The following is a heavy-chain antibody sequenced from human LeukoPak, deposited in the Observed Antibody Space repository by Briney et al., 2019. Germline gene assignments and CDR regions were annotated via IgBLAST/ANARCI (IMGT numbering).Heavy chain of an antibody. V-gene: IGHV3-30*18. D-gene: IGHD1-1*01. J-gene: IGHJ4*02. Sequence: GRSLRLSCAASGFTFSSYGMHWVRQAPGKGLEWVAVISYDGSNKYYADSVKGRFTISRDNSKNTLYLQMNSLRAEDTAVYYCAKFPTLENYFDYWGQGTLVTVSS. CDR3: AKFPTLENYFDY. CDR1: GFTFSSYG. CDR2: ISYDGSNK.